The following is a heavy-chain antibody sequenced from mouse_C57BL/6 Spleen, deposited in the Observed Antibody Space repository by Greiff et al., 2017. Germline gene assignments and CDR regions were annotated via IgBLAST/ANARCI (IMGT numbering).Heavy chain of an antibody. J-gene: IGHJ4*01. V-gene: IGHV3-6*01. Sequence: DVQLQESGPGLVKPSQSLSLTCSVTGYSITSGYYWNWIRQFPGNKLEWMGYISYDGSNNYNPSLKNRISITRDTSKNQFFLKLNSVTTEDTATYYCAREKNGRVDYAMDYWGQGTSVTVSS. CDR3: AREKNGRVDYAMDY. CDR2: ISYDGSN. CDR1: GYSITSGYY.